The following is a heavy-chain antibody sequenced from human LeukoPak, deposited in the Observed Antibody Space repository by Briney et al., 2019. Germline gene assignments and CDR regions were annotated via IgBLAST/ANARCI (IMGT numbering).Heavy chain of an antibody. CDR3: ARGRYYFEY. CDR1: GFAFSTYW. CDR2: INSDGSST. Sequence: GGSLRLSCAASGFAFSTYWMHWVRQAPGKGLVCVSRINSDGSSTSYADSVKGRFTISRDNAKNTLYLQMNNLRAEDTAVYYCARGRYYFEYWGQGTLVTVSS. J-gene: IGHJ4*02. D-gene: IGHD4-17*01. V-gene: IGHV3-74*01.